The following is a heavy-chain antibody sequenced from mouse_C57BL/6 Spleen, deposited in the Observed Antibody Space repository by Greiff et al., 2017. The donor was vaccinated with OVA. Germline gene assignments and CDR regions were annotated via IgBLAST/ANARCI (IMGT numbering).Heavy chain of an antibody. CDR3: ARGDYGRSQCGY. D-gene: IGHD1-1*01. V-gene: IGHV1-12*01. J-gene: IGHJ3*01. Sequence: QSGAELVRPGASVKMSCKASGYTFTSYYMHWVKQTPRQGLEWIGAIYPGNGDTSYNQKFKGKATLTVDKSSSTAYMQLSSLTSEDTAVYFCARGDYGRSQCGYWGQGTLVTVSA. CDR1: GYTFTSYY. CDR2: IYPGNGDT.